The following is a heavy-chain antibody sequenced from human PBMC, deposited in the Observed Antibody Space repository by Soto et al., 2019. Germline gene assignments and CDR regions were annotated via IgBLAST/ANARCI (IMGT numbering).Heavy chain of an antibody. J-gene: IGHJ4*02. CDR3: ARAWGFLLDF. V-gene: IGHV4-61*08. D-gene: IGHD1-26*01. Sequence: PSETLSLTCAVSGGSISSGGYYWSWIRQPPGKGLEWIGYIYYSGSTNYNPSLKSRVTISVDTSKNQFSLKLSSVTAADTAVYYCARAWGFLLDFWARGILVTVSS. CDR1: GGSISSGGYY. CDR2: IYYSGST.